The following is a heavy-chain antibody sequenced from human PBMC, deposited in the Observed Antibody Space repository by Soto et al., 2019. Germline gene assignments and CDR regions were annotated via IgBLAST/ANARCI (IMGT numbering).Heavy chain of an antibody. J-gene: IGHJ4*02. CDR1: GGSVSSSSYY. CDR2: FYYSGST. V-gene: IGHV4-39*01. D-gene: IGHD3-9*01. Sequence: SETLSLTCTVSGGSVSSSSYYWGWVRQPPGKGLEWIGSFYYSGSTYYNPSLESRVTISVDKFKNQFSLKLMSLSAADTAVYYCGRLEGLATISYYFDYWGQGALVTVSS. CDR3: GRLEGLATISYYFDY.